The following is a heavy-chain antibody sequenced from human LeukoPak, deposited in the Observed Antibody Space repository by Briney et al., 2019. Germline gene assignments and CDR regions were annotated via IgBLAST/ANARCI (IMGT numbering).Heavy chain of an antibody. CDR2: ISPGGDRT. CDR3: AKDYYYDSSGYLGY. J-gene: IGHJ4*02. V-gene: IGHV3-23*01. CDR1: GFTFSTYA. Sequence: GGSLRLSCAASGFTFSTYALSWVRQAPGKGLEWVPAISPGGDRTYYADSVKGRFTIPRDNAKNSLYLQMNSLRAEDTALYYCAKDYYYDSSGYLGYWGQGTLVTVSS. D-gene: IGHD3-22*01.